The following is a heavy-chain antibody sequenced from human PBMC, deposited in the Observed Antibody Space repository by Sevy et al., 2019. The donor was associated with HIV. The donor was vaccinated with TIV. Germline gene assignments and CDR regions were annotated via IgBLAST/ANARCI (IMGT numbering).Heavy chain of an antibody. J-gene: IGHJ4*02. CDR1: GFTSSSYA. CDR3: AKASIEVGATTGGVFDY. CDR2: ISESGAMT. D-gene: IGHD6-19*01. Sequence: GGSLRLSCVASGFTSSSYAMSWVRQAPGKGLEWVSSISESGAMTYYADSVKGRFTISRDNSKSTRYLQMNSLRAEDTAIYYCAKASIEVGATTGGVFDYWGQGTLVTVSS. V-gene: IGHV3-23*01.